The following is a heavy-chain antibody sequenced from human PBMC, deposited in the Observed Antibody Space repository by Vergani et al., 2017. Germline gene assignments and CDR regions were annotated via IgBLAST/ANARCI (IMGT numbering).Heavy chain of an antibody. V-gene: IGHV5-51*01. D-gene: IGHD2-15*01. CDR1: GYSFTSYW. CDR2: IYPGDSVT. CDR3: ARHSKYCXGGSCYSNVQGYYYYMDV. J-gene: IGHJ6*03. Sequence: EVQLVQSGAEVKKPGESLKISCKGSGYSFTSYWIGWVRQMPGKGLEWMGIIYPGDSVTRYSPAFKGKVTISADKSISTAYLQCGSLKAADTAMYYCARHSKYCXGGSCYSNVQGYYYYMDVWGKGTTVTVSS.